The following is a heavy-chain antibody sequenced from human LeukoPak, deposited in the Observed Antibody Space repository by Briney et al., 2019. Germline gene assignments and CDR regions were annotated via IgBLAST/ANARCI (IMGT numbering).Heavy chain of an antibody. Sequence: PSETLSLTCTVSGGSISSYYWSWIRQPAGKGLEWIGRIYTSGSTNYNPSLKSRVTMSVDTSKNQFSLKLSSVTAADTAVYYCARENCTSCPPRFDPGGQGTLVTVSS. CDR1: GGSISSYY. CDR2: IYTSGST. D-gene: IGHD2-2*01. V-gene: IGHV4-4*07. CDR3: ARENCTSCPPRFDP. J-gene: IGHJ5*02.